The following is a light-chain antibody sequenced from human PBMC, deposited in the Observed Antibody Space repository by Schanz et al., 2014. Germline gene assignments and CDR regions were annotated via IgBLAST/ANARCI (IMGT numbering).Light chain of an antibody. CDR1: QGVSGNY. V-gene: IGKV3-20*01. Sequence: EIVLTQSPGTLSLSPGERAILSCRASQGVSGNYLAWYQEKPGQAPSLLIYGTSSRATGVPERFSGSGSGTDFTLTISRLEPEDFALYYCQSYSIFPITFGGGTKVEIK. CDR2: GTS. CDR3: QSYSIFPIT. J-gene: IGKJ4*01.